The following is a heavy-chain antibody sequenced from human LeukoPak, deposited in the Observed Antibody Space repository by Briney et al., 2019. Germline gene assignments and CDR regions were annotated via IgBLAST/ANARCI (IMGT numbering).Heavy chain of an antibody. V-gene: IGHV4-59*11. CDR1: GGSFSSHY. J-gene: IGHJ3*02. Sequence: PSETLSLTCTVSGGSFSSHYWSWIRQPPGKGLEWIGNIYYSGSTNYNPSLKNRVTISVDTSKNQFSLKLSSVTAADTAVYYYARDEGKWPQFQWAFDIWGQGTMVTVSS. D-gene: IGHD5-24*01. CDR3: ARDEGKWPQFQWAFDI. CDR2: IYYSGST.